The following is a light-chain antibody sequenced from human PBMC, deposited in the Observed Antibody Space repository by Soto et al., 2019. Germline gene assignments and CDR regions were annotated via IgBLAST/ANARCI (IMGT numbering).Light chain of an antibody. J-gene: IGKJ1*01. V-gene: IGKV3-15*01. CDR3: QQYNNWWT. CDR2: GAS. Sequence: EIVMTQSPATLSVSPGERATLSCRASQSVSSNAAWYQQKPGQSPRLILFGASTRATGIPARFSGSGSGTEFTLTISSLQSEDFAVYYCQQYNNWWTFGQGTKVEIK. CDR1: QSVSSN.